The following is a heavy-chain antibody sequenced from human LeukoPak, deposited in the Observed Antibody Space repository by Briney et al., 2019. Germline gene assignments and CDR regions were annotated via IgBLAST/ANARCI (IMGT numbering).Heavy chain of an antibody. CDR1: GDSFSSNSAA. D-gene: IGHD6-6*01. CDR2: TYYRSKWYS. J-gene: IGHJ4*02. Sequence: SQTLSLTCAISGDSFSSNSAAWNWIRQSPSRGLEWLVRTYYRSKWYSDYAVSVKSRITINPDTSKNQFSLQLNSVTPEDTAVYYCARDEDYRSIAARRTGYRGYWGQGTLVTVSS. V-gene: IGHV6-1*01. CDR3: ARDEDYRSIAARRTGYRGY.